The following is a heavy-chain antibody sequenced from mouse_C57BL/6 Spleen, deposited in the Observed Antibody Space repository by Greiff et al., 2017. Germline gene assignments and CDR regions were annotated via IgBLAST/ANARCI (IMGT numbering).Heavy chain of an antibody. Sequence: VKLQESGAELARPGASVKMSCKASGYTFTSYTMHWVKQRPGQGLAWIGYINPSSGYTKYNQKFKDKATLTADKSSSTAYMQLSSLTSEDSAVYYGARGSSYRYFEVWGTGTTVTVSS. CDR1: GYTFTSYT. CDR2: INPSSGYT. V-gene: IGHV1-4*01. D-gene: IGHD1-1*01. J-gene: IGHJ1*03. CDR3: ARGSSYRYFEV.